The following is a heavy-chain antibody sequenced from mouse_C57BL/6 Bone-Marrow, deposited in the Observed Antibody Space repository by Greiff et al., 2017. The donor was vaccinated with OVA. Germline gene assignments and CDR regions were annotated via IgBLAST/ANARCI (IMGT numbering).Heavy chain of an antibody. D-gene: IGHD1-1*01. J-gene: IGHJ2*01. V-gene: IGHV1-81*01. Sequence: VQLQQSGAELARPGASVKLSCKASGYTFTSYGISWVKQSTGQGLEWIGEIYPRSGNTYYNEKFKGKATLTADNSSSTAYMELRSLTSEDSAVYFCAGGLLLRYFDYWGQGTTLTVSS. CDR1: GYTFTSYG. CDR2: IYPRSGNT. CDR3: AGGLLLRYFDY.